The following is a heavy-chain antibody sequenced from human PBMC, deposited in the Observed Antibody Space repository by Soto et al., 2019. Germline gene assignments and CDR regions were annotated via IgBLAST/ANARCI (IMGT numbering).Heavy chain of an antibody. CDR2: MSYSGST. D-gene: IGHD1-26*01. CDR1: GGSISSSTYY. CDR3: ARRDSGSYYSPFDY. Sequence: QVQLQESGPGLVKPSETLSLTCSVSGGSISSSTYYWGWIRQPPGKGLEYIGSMSYSGSTYYNPSLKSRVTMFVDTSKNQSSLKLSSVTAADTAVYYCARRDSGSYYSPFDYWGQGTLVTVSS. V-gene: IGHV4-39*01. J-gene: IGHJ4*02.